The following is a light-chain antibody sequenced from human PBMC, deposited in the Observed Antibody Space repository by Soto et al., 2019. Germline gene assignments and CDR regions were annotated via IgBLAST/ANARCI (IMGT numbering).Light chain of an antibody. V-gene: IGKV1-39*01. CDR3: QQSYSTSWK. J-gene: IGKJ1*01. CDR1: QSISSY. Sequence: DIQMTQSPSALSASVGDRFTITCRASQSISSYLNWYQQKPGKAPKLLIYAASSLQSGVPSRFSGSGSGTDFTLTISSLQPEDFATYYCQQSYSTSWKFGQGTKVDIK. CDR2: AAS.